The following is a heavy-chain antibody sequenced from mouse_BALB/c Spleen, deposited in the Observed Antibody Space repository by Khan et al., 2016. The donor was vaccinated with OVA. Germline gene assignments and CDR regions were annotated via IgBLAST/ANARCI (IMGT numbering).Heavy chain of an antibody. CDR3: ARREKYGYDPAWFAY. D-gene: IGHD2-14*01. Sequence: QVQLKQSGAELVRPGASVKLSCKASGYTFTSYWMNWVKQRPGQGLEWIGMIDPSDSETHYNQMFKDKATLTVDKSSSPAYMQFSSLTSEASPVYDCARREKYGYDPAWFAYWGQGTLVTVSA. CDR1: GYTFTSYW. V-gene: IGHV1-61*01. CDR2: IDPSDSET. J-gene: IGHJ3*01.